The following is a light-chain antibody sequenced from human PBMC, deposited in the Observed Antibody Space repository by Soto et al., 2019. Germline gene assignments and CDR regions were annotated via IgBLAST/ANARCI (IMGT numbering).Light chain of an antibody. J-gene: IGLJ1*01. V-gene: IGLV2-14*01. CDR2: EVS. CDR1: SSDVGGYNY. CDR3: SSYTSSSTPYV. Sequence: QSVLTQPASVSGSPGQSITISCTGTSSDVGGYNYVSWYQQHPGKAPKLTIYEVSNRPSGVSNRFSGSKSGNTASLTISGLQAEDEADYYCSSYTSSSTPYVFRTGTKVTVL.